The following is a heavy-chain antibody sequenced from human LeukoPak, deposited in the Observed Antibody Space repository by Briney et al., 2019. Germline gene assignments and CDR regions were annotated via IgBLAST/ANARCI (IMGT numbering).Heavy chain of an antibody. D-gene: IGHD4-11*01. V-gene: IGHV1-2*06. CDR2: INPNSGGT. CDR1: GYTFTGYY. Sequence: GASVKVSCKASGYTFTGYYMHWVRQAPGQGLEWMGRINPNSGGTNYAQKFQGRVTMTRDTSISTAYMELSRLRSDDTAVYYCANSGATVTKEQNFDYWGQGTLVTVSS. J-gene: IGHJ4*02. CDR3: ANSGATVTKEQNFDY.